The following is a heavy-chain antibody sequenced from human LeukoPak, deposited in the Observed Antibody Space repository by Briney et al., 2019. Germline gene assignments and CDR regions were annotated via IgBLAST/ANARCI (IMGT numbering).Heavy chain of an antibody. Sequence: PGGSLRLSCAASGFTVSSNYMSWVRQAPGKGLEWVSVIYSGGSTYYADSVKGRFTISRDNSKNTLYLQMNSLRAEDTAVYFCTRQSENFSLDYWGQGTLVTVSS. CDR1: GFTVSSNY. J-gene: IGHJ4*02. V-gene: IGHV3-53*01. CDR3: TRQSENFSLDY. D-gene: IGHD3-3*01. CDR2: IYSGGST.